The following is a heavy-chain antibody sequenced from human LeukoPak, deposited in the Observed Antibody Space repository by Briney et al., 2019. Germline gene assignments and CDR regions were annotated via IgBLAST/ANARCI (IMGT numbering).Heavy chain of an antibody. V-gene: IGHV3-53*01. D-gene: IGHD3-10*01. CDR3: ARRDYGSGRTDY. Sequence: GGSLRLSCATSVFSVSNNYMSWVRQAPGKGLEWVAVIHSGDSTYYADSVKGRFTISRDNSKNTVYPQMNSLRADDTAVYYCARRDYGSGRTDYWGQGTLVTVSS. CDR2: IHSGDST. CDR1: VFSVSNNY. J-gene: IGHJ4*02.